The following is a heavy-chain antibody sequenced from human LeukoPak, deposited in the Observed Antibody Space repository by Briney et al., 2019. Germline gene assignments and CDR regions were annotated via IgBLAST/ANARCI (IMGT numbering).Heavy chain of an antibody. CDR2: INSEGSGT. D-gene: IGHD1-26*01. CDR1: GFTFNNYW. Sequence: PGGSLRLSCAASGFTFNNYWMFWVRQAPGKGLVWVSRINSEGSGTDYADSAKGRFTISRDNAKNTVYLQMDSLRDEDTAVYFCARSTRTYYGLDYWGQGTLVTVSS. J-gene: IGHJ4*02. V-gene: IGHV3-74*01. CDR3: ARSTRTYYGLDY.